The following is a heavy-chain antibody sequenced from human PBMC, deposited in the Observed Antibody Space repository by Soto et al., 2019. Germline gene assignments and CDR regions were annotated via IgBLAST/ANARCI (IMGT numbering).Heavy chain of an antibody. J-gene: IGHJ6*02. D-gene: IGHD2-8*01. V-gene: IGHV4-34*01. CDR2: INHSGST. Sequence: SETLSLTCAVYGGSFSGYYWSWIRQPPGKGLEWIGEINHSGSTNYNPSLKSRVTISVDTSKNQFSLKLSSVTAADTAVYYCASFLPRMLRRDGYKYMGYYYGMDVWGQGTTVTVSS. CDR1: GGSFSGYY. CDR3: ASFLPRMLRRDGYKYMGYYYGMDV.